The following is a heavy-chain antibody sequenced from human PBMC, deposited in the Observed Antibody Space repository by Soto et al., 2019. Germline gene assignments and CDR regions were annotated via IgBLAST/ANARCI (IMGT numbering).Heavy chain of an antibody. CDR2: IWYDGRNT. Sequence: QVQLVESGGGVVQPGRSLRLSCAASGFTFSSYGMHWVPQAPGKGLEWVAVIWYDGRNTYYADSVKGRFTISRDNSKNTLYLQMNSLRAEDTAVYYCARTAYYYDSSGYDFDCWGQGTLVTVSS. V-gene: IGHV3-33*01. CDR1: GFTFSSYG. CDR3: ARTAYYYDSSGYDFDC. J-gene: IGHJ4*02. D-gene: IGHD3-22*01.